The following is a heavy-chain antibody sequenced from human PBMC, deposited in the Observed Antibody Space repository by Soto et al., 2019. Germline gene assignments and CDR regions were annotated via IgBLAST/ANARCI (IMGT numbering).Heavy chain of an antibody. CDR1: GGSFSGYY. J-gene: IGHJ4*02. CDR2: IYYSGST. CDR3: ARHGVHGNYVYFDY. D-gene: IGHD4-17*01. V-gene: IGHV4-59*08. Sequence: SETLSLTCAVYGGSFSGYYWSWIRQPPGKGLEWIGYIYYSGSTNYNPSLKSRVTISVDTSKNQFSLKLSSVTAADTAVYYCARHGVHGNYVYFDYWGQGTLVTVSS.